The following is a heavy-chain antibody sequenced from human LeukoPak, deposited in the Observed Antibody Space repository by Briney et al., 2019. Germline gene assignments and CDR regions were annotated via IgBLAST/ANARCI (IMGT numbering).Heavy chain of an antibody. D-gene: IGHD6-13*01. CDR3: ARGIAAAGPFDY. J-gene: IGHJ4*02. Sequence: SETLSLTCTVSGVSISSSNNFWGWIRQPPGKGLEWIGSMHYRGTTYHIPSLKSRVTISVDTSKNQFSLKLSSVTAADTAVYYCARGIAAAGPFDYWGQGTLVTVSS. CDR2: MHYRGTT. CDR1: GVSISSSNNF. V-gene: IGHV4-39*01.